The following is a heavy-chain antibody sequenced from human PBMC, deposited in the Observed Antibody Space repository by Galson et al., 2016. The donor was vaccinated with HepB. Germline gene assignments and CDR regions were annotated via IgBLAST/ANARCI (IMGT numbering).Heavy chain of an antibody. CDR3: AKQFGSGTYYLRSLDY. J-gene: IGHJ4*02. CDR2: ISYDGNTQ. Sequence: SLRLSCAASGFTSSNFGFHWVRQAPGKGLEWVAAISYDGNTQYYGDSIKGRFTISRDSSKSTIFLQMSSLRAEDTATYYCAKQFGSGTYYLRSLDYWGQGTKATVSS. V-gene: IGHV3-30*18. D-gene: IGHD3-10*01. CDR1: GFTSSNFG.